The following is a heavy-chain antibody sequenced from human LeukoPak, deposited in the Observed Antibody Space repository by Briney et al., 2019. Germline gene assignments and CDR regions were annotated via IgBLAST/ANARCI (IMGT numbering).Heavy chain of an antibody. Sequence: GVSLRLSCTASGFIFSSFWIAWVRQAPGKGLEWVANIKPDGSLQFYGDSVKGRFTISRDNAKNSLYLQMNNLRADDTALYYCATSYDSSGCDWGQGTLVTVSS. D-gene: IGHD3-22*01. CDR2: IKPDGSLQ. CDR3: ATSYDSSGCD. J-gene: IGHJ4*02. CDR1: GFIFSSFW. V-gene: IGHV3-7*01.